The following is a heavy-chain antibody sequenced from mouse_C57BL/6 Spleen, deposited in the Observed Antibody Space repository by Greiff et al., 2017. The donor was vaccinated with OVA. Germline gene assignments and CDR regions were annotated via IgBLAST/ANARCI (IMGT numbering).Heavy chain of an antibody. CDR3: ARSYDYDGLFAY. CDR2: IYPGSGST. D-gene: IGHD2-4*01. CDR1: GYTFTSYW. J-gene: IGHJ3*01. Sequence: VKLQQPGAELVKPGASVKMSCKASGYTFTSYWITWVKQRPGQGLEWIGDIYPGSGSTNYNEKFKSKATLTVDTSSSTAYMQLSSLTSEDSAVYYCARSYDYDGLFAYWGQGTLVTVSA. V-gene: IGHV1-55*01.